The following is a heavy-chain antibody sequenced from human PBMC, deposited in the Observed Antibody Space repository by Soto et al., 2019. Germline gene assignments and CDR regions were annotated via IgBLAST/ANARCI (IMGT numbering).Heavy chain of an antibody. CDR3: AKESTDYDFWSGQNYYFDY. J-gene: IGHJ4*02. D-gene: IGHD3-3*01. CDR2: ISGSGGST. Sequence: GGSLRLSCAASGFTFSSYAMSWVRQAPGKGLEWVSAISGSGGSTYYGDSVKGRFTISRDNSKNTLYLQMNSLRAEDTAVYYCAKESTDYDFWSGQNYYFDYWGQGTLVTVSS. V-gene: IGHV3-23*01. CDR1: GFTFSSYA.